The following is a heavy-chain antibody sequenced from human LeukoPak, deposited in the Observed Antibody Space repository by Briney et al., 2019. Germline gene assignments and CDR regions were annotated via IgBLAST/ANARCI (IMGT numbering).Heavy chain of an antibody. D-gene: IGHD4-17*01. J-gene: IGHJ3*02. CDR2: INLNGGST. CDR1: GFTFDDYG. Sequence: GGSLRLSCAASGFTFDDYGMSWVRQAPGKGLEWVSGINLNGGSTGYADSVKGRFTISRDNAKNSLYLQMNNLRAEDTALYYCAREGYGDYRHDAFDIWGQGKMVTVSS. V-gene: IGHV3-20*04. CDR3: AREGYGDYRHDAFDI.